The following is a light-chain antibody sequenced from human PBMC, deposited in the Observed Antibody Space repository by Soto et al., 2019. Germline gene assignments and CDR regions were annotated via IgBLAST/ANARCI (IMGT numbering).Light chain of an antibody. J-gene: IGKJ1*01. V-gene: IGKV3-20*01. CDR3: QQRQSWPRT. CDR2: GAS. Sequence: ETVLTQSPGTLSLSPGERATLSCRASESVTSSYLAWYQQKPGQAPRLLIYGASSRATGIPDRFSGSGSGTDFTLTISRLEPEDFAVYYCQQRQSWPRTFGQGTTVDI. CDR1: ESVTSSY.